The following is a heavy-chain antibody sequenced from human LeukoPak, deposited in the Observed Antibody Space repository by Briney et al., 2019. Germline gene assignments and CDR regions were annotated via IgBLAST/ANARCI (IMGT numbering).Heavy chain of an antibody. J-gene: IGHJ4*02. Sequence: QPGGSLRLSCAASGFTLSAYAVHWVRQAPGKGLEWVAVISSIVNYEYFADSVRGRFAISRDNSKNTVYLQMSGLTTEDTAVYYCARGGATVTWGFFDYWGQGTLVTVSS. CDR2: ISSIVNYE. D-gene: IGHD4-17*01. CDR1: GFTLSAYA. V-gene: IGHV3-30*09. CDR3: ARGGATVTWGFFDY.